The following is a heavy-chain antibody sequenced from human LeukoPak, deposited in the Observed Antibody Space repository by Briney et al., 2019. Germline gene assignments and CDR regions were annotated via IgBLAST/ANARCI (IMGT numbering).Heavy chain of an antibody. V-gene: IGHV3-48*01. Sequence: PGGSLRLSCATSGFTFNSYPMNWVRQAPGMRLDWVSYISTSRGIIYYADSVKGRFTISRDNAKNLLYLQLNNLRAEDTAVYYCASSLGYCSGGSCYSLDYFDYWGQGTVVSVSS. CDR1: GFTFNSYP. D-gene: IGHD2-15*01. CDR3: ASSLGYCSGGSCYSLDYFDY. CDR2: ISTSRGII. J-gene: IGHJ4*02.